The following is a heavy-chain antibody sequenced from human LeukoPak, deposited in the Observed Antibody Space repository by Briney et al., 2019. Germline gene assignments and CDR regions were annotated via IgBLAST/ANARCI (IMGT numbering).Heavy chain of an antibody. J-gene: IGHJ6*02. D-gene: IGHD3-3*01. Sequence: PGGSLRLSCEASGFTFSSYWMSWVRQAPGKGLEWVANIKQDGSEKYYVDSVKGRFTISRDNAKNSLYLQMNSLRAEDTAVYYCARDTYYDFWSGYYPESYGMDVWGQGTTVTVSS. V-gene: IGHV3-7*03. CDR1: GFTFSSYW. CDR2: IKQDGSEK. CDR3: ARDTYYDFWSGYYPESYGMDV.